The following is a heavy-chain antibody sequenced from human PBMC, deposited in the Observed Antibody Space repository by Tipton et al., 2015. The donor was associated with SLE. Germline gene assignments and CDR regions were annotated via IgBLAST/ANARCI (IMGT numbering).Heavy chain of an antibody. J-gene: IGHJ2*01. CDR1: GVSFSDYF. V-gene: IGHV4-34*01. CDR3: ARVISCVVGRPRYFDL. Sequence: TLSLTCAVYGVSFSDYFWNWIRQSPGKGLEWIGEVNHSGSTDYHPSLKSRVTMSVDTSKNQFSLKLTSLTAADTAVYYCARVISCVVGRPRYFDLWGRGTLVTVSS. CDR2: VNHSGST. D-gene: IGHD2-2*01.